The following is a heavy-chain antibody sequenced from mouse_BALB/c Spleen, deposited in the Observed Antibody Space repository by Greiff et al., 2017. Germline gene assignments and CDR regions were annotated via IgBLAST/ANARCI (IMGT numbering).Heavy chain of an antibody. V-gene: IGHV5-12-2*01. J-gene: IGHJ1*01. D-gene: IGHD1-1*02. CDR3: ARHYGYFDV. Sequence: EVQLVESGGGLVQPGGSRKLSCAASGFTFSSYTMSWVRQTPEKRLEWVAYISNGGGSTYYPDTVKGRFTISRDNAKNTLYLQMSSLKSEDTAMYYCARHYGYFDVWGAGTTVTVSS. CDR2: ISNGGGST. CDR1: GFTFSSYT.